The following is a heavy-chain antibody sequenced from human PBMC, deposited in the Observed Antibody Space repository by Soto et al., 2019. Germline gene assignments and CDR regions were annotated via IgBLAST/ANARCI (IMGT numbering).Heavy chain of an antibody. CDR2: ISAYNGNI. D-gene: IGHD4-17*01. J-gene: IGHJ4*02. Sequence: GPEVQKPGASVKVSCKTSGYTFTSYGVTWVRQAPGQGLEWMGWISAYNGNIKYAKKVQSRVTMTTDTSTSTAYMELRSLRSDDTAVYYCARLYSDYGDHDDYWGQGTLVTVSS. CDR3: ARLYSDYGDHDDY. V-gene: IGHV1-18*01. CDR1: GYTFTSYG.